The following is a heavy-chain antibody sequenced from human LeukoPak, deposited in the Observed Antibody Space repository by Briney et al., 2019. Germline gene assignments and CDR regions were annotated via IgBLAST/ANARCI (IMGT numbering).Heavy chain of an antibody. CDR2: IRYDGSNK. CDR1: GFTFSSYG. CDR3: AKDHRRYCSSTSCYQLDY. J-gene: IGHJ4*02. Sequence: GGSLRLSCAASGFTFSSYGMHWVRQAPGKGLEWVAFIRYDGSNKYYADSVKGRFTISRDNSKNTLYLQMNSLRAEDTAVYYCAKDHRRYCSSTSCYQLDYWGQGTLVTVSS. V-gene: IGHV3-30*02. D-gene: IGHD2-2*01.